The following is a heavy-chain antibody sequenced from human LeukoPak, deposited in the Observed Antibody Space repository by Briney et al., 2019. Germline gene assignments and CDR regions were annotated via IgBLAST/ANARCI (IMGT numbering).Heavy chain of an antibody. CDR3: AKDLKVAAAATNGMDV. Sequence: GGSLRLSCAASGFTFSRYDMHWVRQAPGKGLEWVAVISYDGSNKYYAESVKGRFTFSRDNSKNTLYLQMNSLRAEDTAVYYCAKDLKVAAAATNGMDVWGQGTTVTVSS. CDR1: GFTFSRYD. D-gene: IGHD6-13*01. CDR2: ISYDGSNK. J-gene: IGHJ6*02. V-gene: IGHV3-30*18.